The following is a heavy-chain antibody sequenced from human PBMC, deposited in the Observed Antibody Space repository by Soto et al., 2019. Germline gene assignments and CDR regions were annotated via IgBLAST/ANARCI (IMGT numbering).Heavy chain of an antibody. Sequence: QVQLQESGPGLVKASETLSLICTVSGGSISSDYWSWIRQPAEKGLEWIGRYYISGSTNYNPSLKSRVTMSLDTSKNQFSLQLRSVTAADTAVYYCARDLRNWAAAAGTFRFLGFDPWGQGILVTVSS. D-gene: IGHD6-13*01. CDR3: ARDLRNWAAAAGTFRFLGFDP. J-gene: IGHJ5*02. V-gene: IGHV4-4*07. CDR1: GGSISSDY. CDR2: YYISGST.